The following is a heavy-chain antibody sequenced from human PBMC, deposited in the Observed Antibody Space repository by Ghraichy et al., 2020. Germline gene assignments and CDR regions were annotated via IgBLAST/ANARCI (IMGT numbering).Heavy chain of an antibody. CDR2: ISSSSSTI. CDR1: GFTFSSYS. V-gene: IGHV3-48*02. Sequence: GGSLRLSCAASGFTFSSYSMNWVRQAPGKGLEWVSYISSSSSTIYYADSVKGRFTISRDNAKNSLYLQMNSLRDEDTAVYYCARVGVPGGSGKDWFDPWGQGTLVTVSS. D-gene: IGHD3-10*01. J-gene: IGHJ5*02. CDR3: ARVGVPGGSGKDWFDP.